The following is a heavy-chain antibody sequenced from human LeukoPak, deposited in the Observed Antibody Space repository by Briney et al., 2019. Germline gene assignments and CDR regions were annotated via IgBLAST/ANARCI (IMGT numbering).Heavy chain of an antibody. CDR2: IWYDGSNK. J-gene: IGHJ6*03. D-gene: IGHD4-17*01. CDR3: AKGLIPGDYVHYYYMDA. V-gene: IGHV3-33*06. CDR1: GFTFSSYG. Sequence: PGRSLRLSXAASGFTFSSYGMHWVRQAPGKGLEWVAVIWYDGSNKYYADSVKGRFTISRDNSKNTLYLQMNSLRAEDTAVYYCAKGLIPGDYVHYYYMDAWGKGTTVTVSS.